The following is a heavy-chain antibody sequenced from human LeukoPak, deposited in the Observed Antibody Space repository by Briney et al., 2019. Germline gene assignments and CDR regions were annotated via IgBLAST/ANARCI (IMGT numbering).Heavy chain of an antibody. D-gene: IGHD6-13*01. CDR3: AKDIYSSSWQFSGYLDY. J-gene: IGHJ4*02. V-gene: IGHV3-30*02. CDR2: IRYDGSNK. Sequence: GGSLRLSCAASRFIFGAYGMHWVRQAPGKGLEWVAFIRYDGSNKYYADSVKGRFTISRDNSKNTLYLQMNSLRTEDTAVYYCAKDIYSSSWQFSGYLDYWGQGTLVTVS. CDR1: RFIFGAYG.